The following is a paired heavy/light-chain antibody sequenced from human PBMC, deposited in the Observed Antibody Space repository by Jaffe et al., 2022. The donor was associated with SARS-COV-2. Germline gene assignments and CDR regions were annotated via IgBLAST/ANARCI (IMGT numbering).Light chain of an antibody. CDR3: MQALQTS. CDR1: QSLLHSNGYNY. J-gene: IGKJ3*01. V-gene: IGKV2-28*01. Sequence: DIVMTQSPLSLPVTPGEPASISCRSSQSLLHSNGYNYLDWYLQKPGQSPQLLIYLGSNRASGVPDRFSGSGSGTDFTLKISRVEAEDVGVYYCMQALQTSFGPGTKVDIK. CDR2: LGS.
Heavy chain of an antibody. CDR1: GGTFSSYA. Sequence: QVQLVQSGAEVKKPGSSVKVSCKASGGTFSSYAISWVRQAPGQGLEWMGGIIPIFGTANYAQKFQGRVTITADESTSTAYMELSSLRSEDTAVYYCAGGRKYNYYDSSGYYYYYYYMDVWGKGTTVTVSS. CDR2: IIPIFGTA. V-gene: IGHV1-69*01. J-gene: IGHJ6*03. CDR3: AGGRKYNYYDSSGYYYYYYYMDV. D-gene: IGHD3-22*01.